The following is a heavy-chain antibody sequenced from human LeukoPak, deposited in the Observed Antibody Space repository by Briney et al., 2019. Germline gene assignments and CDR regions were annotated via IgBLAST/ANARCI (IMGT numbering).Heavy chain of an antibody. V-gene: IGHV1-2*02. J-gene: IGHJ4*02. Sequence: ASVKVFCKASGYTFTGYYMHWVRQAPGQGLEWMGWINPNSGGTNYAQKFQGRVTMTRDTSISTAYMEQSRLRSDDTAVYYCAISQNYYDSSGYYFFDYWGQGTLVTVSS. D-gene: IGHD3-22*01. CDR2: INPNSGGT. CDR3: AISQNYYDSSGYYFFDY. CDR1: GYTFTGYY.